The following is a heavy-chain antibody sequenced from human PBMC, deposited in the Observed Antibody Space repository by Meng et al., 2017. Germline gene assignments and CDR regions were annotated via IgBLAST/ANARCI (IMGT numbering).Heavy chain of an antibody. CDR3: ASYSSVRGIAY. CDR2: IIPIFGTA. D-gene: IGHD3-10*01. CDR1: GGTFSSYA. V-gene: IGHV1-69*01. Sequence: QEQLVQAGAEVKKPRSSVKVSCKASGGTFSSYAISWGRQAPGQGLEWMGGIIPIFGTANYEQKFQGRVTITADESTSTAYMELSSLRSEDTAVYYCASYSSVRGIAYWGQGTLVTVSS. J-gene: IGHJ4*02.